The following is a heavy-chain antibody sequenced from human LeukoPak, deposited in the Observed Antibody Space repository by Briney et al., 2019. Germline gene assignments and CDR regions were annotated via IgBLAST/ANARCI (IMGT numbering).Heavy chain of an antibody. V-gene: IGHV1-8*01. CDR3: ARLTANTIFGVVIIRSFDY. CDR1: GYTFTSHD. J-gene: IGHJ4*02. D-gene: IGHD3-3*01. Sequence: ASVKVSCKASGYTFTSHDINWVRQATGQGLEWMGWMNPNSGNTVYAQKFQGRVTMTRNTSISTAYMELSSLRSEDTAVYYCARLTANTIFGVVIIRSFDYWGQGTLVTVSS. CDR2: MNPNSGNT.